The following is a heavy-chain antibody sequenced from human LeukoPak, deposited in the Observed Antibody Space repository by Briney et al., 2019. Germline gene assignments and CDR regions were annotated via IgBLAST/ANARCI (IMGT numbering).Heavy chain of an antibody. J-gene: IGHJ4*02. CDR3: ARAGRGGDGYKAFDY. Sequence: GGSLRLSCAASGFTFSSYSMNWVRQAPGKGLEWVSYISSGSSTIYYADSVKGRFTISRDNAKNSLYLQMNSLRAEDTAVYYCARAGRGGDGYKAFDYWGQGTLVTVSS. D-gene: IGHD5-24*01. V-gene: IGHV3-48*01. CDR1: GFTFSSYS. CDR2: ISSGSSTI.